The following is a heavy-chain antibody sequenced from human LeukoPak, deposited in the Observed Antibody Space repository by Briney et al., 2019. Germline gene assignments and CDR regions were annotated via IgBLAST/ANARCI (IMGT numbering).Heavy chain of an antibody. CDR1: GFTFSSYA. J-gene: IGHJ6*02. CDR3: ARDTRGYSGYLNYYYYGMDV. Sequence: GGSLRLSCAASGFTFSSYAMSWVRQAPGKGLEWVSAISGSGGSTYYADSVKGRFTISRDNSKNTLYLQMNSLRAEDTAVYYCARDTRGYSGYLNYYYYGMDVWGQGTTVTVSS. V-gene: IGHV3-23*01. CDR2: ISGSGGST. D-gene: IGHD5-12*01.